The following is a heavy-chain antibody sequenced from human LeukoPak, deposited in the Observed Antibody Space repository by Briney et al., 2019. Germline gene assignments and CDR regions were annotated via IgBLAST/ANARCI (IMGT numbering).Heavy chain of an antibody. J-gene: IGHJ5*02. CDR2: IYYSGST. Sequence: SETLSLTCTVSGGSTSSYYWSWIRQPPGKGLEWIGYIYYSGSTNYNPSLKSRVTISVDTSKNQFSLKLSSVTAADTAVYYCARAPYSSSSRNWFDPWGQGTLVTVSS. V-gene: IGHV4-59*01. CDR1: GGSTSSYY. CDR3: ARAPYSSSSRNWFDP. D-gene: IGHD6-6*01.